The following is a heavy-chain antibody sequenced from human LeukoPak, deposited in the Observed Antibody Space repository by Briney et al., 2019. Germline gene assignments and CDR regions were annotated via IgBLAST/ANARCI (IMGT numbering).Heavy chain of an antibody. CDR1: GYTFTGYY. CDR2: INPNSGGT. D-gene: IGHD3-3*01. Sequence: ASVKVSCKASGYTFTGYYLHWVRQAPGQGLEWVGWINPNSGGTNYAQKFQGRVTMTRDTSISTAYMELSRLRSDDTAVYYCRRAKYEFWSGTPDCAFDYWGQGTLVTVSS. V-gene: IGHV1-2*02. J-gene: IGHJ4*02. CDR3: RRAKYEFWSGTPDCAFDY.